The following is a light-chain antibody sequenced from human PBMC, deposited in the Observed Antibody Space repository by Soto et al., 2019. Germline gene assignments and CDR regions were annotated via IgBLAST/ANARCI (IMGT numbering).Light chain of an antibody. CDR1: SSNIGSND. CDR3: AAWDDSLNGAWV. Sequence: QPVLTQPPSASGTPGQRVTISCSGSSSNIGSNDVNWYQQLPGTAPKLLIYTNDHRPSGVPDRFSASKSVTSASLAISGLQSEDEADYYCAAWDDSLNGAWVFGGGTKVTVL. J-gene: IGLJ3*02. V-gene: IGLV1-44*01. CDR2: TND.